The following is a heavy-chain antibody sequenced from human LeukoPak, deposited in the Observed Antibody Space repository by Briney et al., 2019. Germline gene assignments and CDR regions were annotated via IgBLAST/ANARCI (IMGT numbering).Heavy chain of an antibody. CDR2: INPDGTQK. CDR3: AKVAKYYYGSESYYFFEH. CDR1: GFTFSLYW. J-gene: IGHJ4*02. Sequence: GGSLRLSCAASGFTFSLYWMTWVRQSPGKGLEWVAYINPDGTQKYSVDSLKGRFTISRDNAKNSLYLQMNSLRVEDTAVYYCAKVAKYYYGSESYYFFEHWGQGTPVTASS. V-gene: IGHV3-7*01. D-gene: IGHD3-10*01.